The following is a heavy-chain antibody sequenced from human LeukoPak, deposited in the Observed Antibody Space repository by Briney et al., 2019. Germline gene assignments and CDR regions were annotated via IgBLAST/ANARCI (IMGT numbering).Heavy chain of an antibody. V-gene: IGHV5-51*01. D-gene: IGHD3-10*01. Sequence: GESLKISCKSLGYSFINYRIGWVRQMPGKGLEWMGIIYPGDSDTRYSPSFQGQVTISADKSISTTFLQWSSLKASDTAMYYCARHSIIRGATTQGMQGGPADYWGQGTLVTVSS. CDR3: ARHSIIRGATTQGMQGGPADY. CDR2: IYPGDSDT. CDR1: GYSFINYR. J-gene: IGHJ4*02.